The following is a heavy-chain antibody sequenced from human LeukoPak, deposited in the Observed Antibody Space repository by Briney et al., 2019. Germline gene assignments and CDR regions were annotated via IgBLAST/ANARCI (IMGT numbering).Heavy chain of an antibody. CDR2: ISSSGSTI. D-gene: IGHD5-18*01. CDR1: GFTLSDYY. V-gene: IGHV3-11*04. J-gene: IGHJ4*02. CDR3: AMDGDGYSYGYFDY. Sequence: GGSLRLSCAASGFTLSDYYMSWIRQAPGKWLEWVSYISSSGSTIYYADSVKGRFTISRDNAKNSLYLQMNSLRAEDTAVYYCAMDGDGYSYGYFDYWGQGTLVTVSS.